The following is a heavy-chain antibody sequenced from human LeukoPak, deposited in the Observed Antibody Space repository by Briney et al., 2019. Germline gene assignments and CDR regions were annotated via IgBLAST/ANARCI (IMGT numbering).Heavy chain of an antibody. V-gene: IGHV3-30*02. J-gene: IGHJ4*02. CDR1: GFNYNNYD. CDR2: IKLHGHAT. Sequence: GGSVTLFCVASGFNYNNYDVHCVRHAPGRGLEWVAFIKLHGHATFYADSVEGRFTFSRDNSRNTVYLQMNSLRSEDTAVYYCAREAPICRNADCRTGFDYWGQGTLVAVSS. CDR3: AREAPICRNADCRTGFDY. D-gene: IGHD1-1*01.